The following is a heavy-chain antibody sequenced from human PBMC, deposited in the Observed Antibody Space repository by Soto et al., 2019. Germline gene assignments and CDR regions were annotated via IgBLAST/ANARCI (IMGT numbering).Heavy chain of an antibody. J-gene: IGHJ4*02. D-gene: IGHD6-13*01. CDR2: IVPIYRTA. Sequence: GSSVKVSCKASGGTFSSYRFNWVRQARGQGLEWLGGIVPIYRTADYAQKFQGRVTITADESTRTVDMELSSLKSQDTALYYCARDSGAKLSSSWGQGTLVTVSS. V-gene: IGHV1-69*13. CDR1: GGTFSSYR. CDR3: ARDSGAKLSSS.